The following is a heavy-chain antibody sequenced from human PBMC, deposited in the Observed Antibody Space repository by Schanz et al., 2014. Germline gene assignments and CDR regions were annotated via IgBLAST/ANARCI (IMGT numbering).Heavy chain of an antibody. CDR2: ISAYNGHT. Sequence: QVQLVQSGAEVKKPGASVKVSCKASGYTFISYGIKWVRQAPGQGLEWMGWISAYNGHTDYAQKLQGRVTITADKSTFTAYMDVSSLRSEDTAVYYCARDQSPYTNSSDVRYFDYWGQGSLVTVSS. CDR1: GYTFISYG. CDR3: ARDQSPYTNSSDVRYFDY. V-gene: IGHV1-18*01. J-gene: IGHJ4*02. D-gene: IGHD6-6*01.